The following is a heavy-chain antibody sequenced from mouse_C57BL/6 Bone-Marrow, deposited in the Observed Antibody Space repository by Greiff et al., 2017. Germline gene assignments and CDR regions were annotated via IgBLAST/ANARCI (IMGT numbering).Heavy chain of an antibody. D-gene: IGHD2-1*01. CDR3: ANYGNYGY. CDR1: GFNITNNY. CDR2: IDPANGNT. Sequence: VQLQQSVAELVRPGASVKLSCTASGFNITNNYMHWVKQRPEQGLEWIGRIDPANGNTKYAPKFQGKATITAATSSNTAYLQLSSLTADDTANYYCANYGNYGYWGQGTTLTVSS. V-gene: IGHV14-3*01. J-gene: IGHJ2*01.